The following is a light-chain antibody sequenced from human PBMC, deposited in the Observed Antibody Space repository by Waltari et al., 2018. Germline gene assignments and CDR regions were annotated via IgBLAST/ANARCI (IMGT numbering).Light chain of an antibody. CDR3: QQYGSSPYT. V-gene: IGKV3-20*01. Sequence: EIVLTQSPGTLSLSAGERATLSCRASQSVTRNYLAWYLQKPCQTPRLLIYGASSRVPGIPDRFSGSASGTDFTLTISRVEPEDFAVYYCQQYGSSPYTFGQGTKLEIK. CDR1: QSVTRNY. CDR2: GAS. J-gene: IGKJ2*01.